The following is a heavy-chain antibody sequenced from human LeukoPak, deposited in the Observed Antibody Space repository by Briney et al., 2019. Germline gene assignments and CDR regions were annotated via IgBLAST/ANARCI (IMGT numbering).Heavy chain of an antibody. CDR2: IYYSGST. CDR3: ARLRFGDYAFDI. D-gene: IGHD3-10*01. J-gene: IGHJ3*02. CDR1: GGSISSYY. Sequence: PSETLSLTCTVSGGSISSYYWSWIRQPPGKGLEWIGYIYYSGSTNYNPSLKSRVTISVDTSKNQFSLKLSSVTAADTAVYYCARLRFGDYAFDIWGQGTMVTVSS. V-gene: IGHV4-59*01.